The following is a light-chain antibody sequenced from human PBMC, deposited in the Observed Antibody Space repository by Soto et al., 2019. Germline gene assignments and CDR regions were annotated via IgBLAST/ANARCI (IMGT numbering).Light chain of an antibody. Sequence: VQLTQSPSSLSASVGDRVTITCRASRDISSSLAWYQQKPGKVPKLLIYAASTLHAGVQSRFSGSGSGTFFTLTINSLQPEDGATSYCQKYNSAPNTFGRGTRLEIK. CDR3: QKYNSAPNT. V-gene: IGKV1-27*01. J-gene: IGKJ2*01. CDR2: AAS. CDR1: RDISSS.